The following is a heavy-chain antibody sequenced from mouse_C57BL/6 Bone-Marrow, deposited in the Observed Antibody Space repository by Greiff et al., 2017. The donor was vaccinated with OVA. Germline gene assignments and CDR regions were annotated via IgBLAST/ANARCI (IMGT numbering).Heavy chain of an antibody. CDR1: GYTFTSYW. CDR2: IYPGSGST. J-gene: IGHJ4*01. V-gene: IGHV1-55*01. D-gene: IGHD2-4*01. CDR3: ANDYAYYYAMDY. Sequence: QVQLQQPGAELVKPGASVKMSCKASGYTFTSYWITWVKQRPGQGLEWIGVIYPGSGSTNYNEQFKSKATLTVDTSSSTANMQLSNLTSEDSAVYYCANDYAYYYAMDYWGQGTAVTVSS.